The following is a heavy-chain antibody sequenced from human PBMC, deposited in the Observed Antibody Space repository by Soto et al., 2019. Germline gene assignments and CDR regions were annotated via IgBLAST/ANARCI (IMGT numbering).Heavy chain of an antibody. J-gene: IGHJ5*02. D-gene: IGHD6-19*01. CDR3: ARIFSPPSYSSGWYGWFDP. CDR1: GFSLSTSGMC. V-gene: IGHV2-70*01. CDR2: IDWDDDK. Sequence: SCPTLVNPTQALTLTCTFSGFSLSTSGMCXSWIRQPPGKALEWLALIDWDDDKYYSTSLKTRLTISKDTSKNQVVLTMTNMDPVDTATYYRARIFSPPSYSSGWYGWFDPWGQGSLVTVSS.